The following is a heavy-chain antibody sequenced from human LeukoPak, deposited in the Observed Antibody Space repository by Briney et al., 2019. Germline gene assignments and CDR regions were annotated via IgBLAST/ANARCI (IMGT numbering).Heavy chain of an antibody. Sequence: ASVKVSCKASGYTFTSYYMHWVRQAPGQGLEWMGWINPNSGGTNYAQKFQGRVTMTRDTSISTAYMELSRLRSDDTAVYYCARDATRYSSGWYGGGYYYYMDVWGKGTTVTISS. J-gene: IGHJ6*03. CDR2: INPNSGGT. V-gene: IGHV1-2*02. CDR3: ARDATRYSSGWYGGGYYYYMDV. D-gene: IGHD6-19*01. CDR1: GYTFTSYY.